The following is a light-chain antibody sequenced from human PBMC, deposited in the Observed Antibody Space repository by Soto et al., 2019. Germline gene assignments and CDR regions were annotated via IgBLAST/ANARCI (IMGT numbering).Light chain of an antibody. CDR3: HQYNSYPYT. Sequence: DTQMTQSPSTLSASVGDRVTITCRASQNINNWLAWYQQKPGKAPKLLIYKASSLESGVPSRFSGSVSGTEFTLTISNLQPDDFATYYCHQYNSYPYTFGQGTKREIK. J-gene: IGKJ2*01. CDR2: KAS. CDR1: QNINNW. V-gene: IGKV1-5*03.